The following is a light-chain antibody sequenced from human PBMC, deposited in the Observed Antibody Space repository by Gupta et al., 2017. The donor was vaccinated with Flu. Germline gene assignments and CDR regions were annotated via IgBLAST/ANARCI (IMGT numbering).Light chain of an antibody. V-gene: IGKV1-39*01. J-gene: IGKJ2*01. CDR1: QSVDSY. Sequence: PSSLYASVGDRVTITCRASQSVDSYLNWYQQKPGKAPKLLIYGATRLQDGVSSRFSGSGSGTDFTLTINRLQPEDFANYFCKQWEETPETFGQGTKLEIK. CDR2: GAT. CDR3: KQWEETPET.